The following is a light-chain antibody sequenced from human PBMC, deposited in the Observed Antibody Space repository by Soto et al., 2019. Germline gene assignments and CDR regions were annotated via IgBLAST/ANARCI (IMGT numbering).Light chain of an antibody. Sequence: QSALTQPASVSGSPGQSITISCTGTSSDVGGYNYVSWYQQHPGKAPKLMIYDVTKRPSGVPDRFSGSKSGNTASLTISGLQAEDEADYYCCSFAGLFGGGTKVTVL. J-gene: IGLJ2*01. CDR3: CSFAGL. V-gene: IGLV2-11*01. CDR1: SSDVGGYNY. CDR2: DVT.